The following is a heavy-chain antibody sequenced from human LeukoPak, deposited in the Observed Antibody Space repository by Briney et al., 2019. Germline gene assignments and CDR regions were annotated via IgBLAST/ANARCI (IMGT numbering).Heavy chain of an antibody. Sequence: SETLSLTRTVSGGSMSSYYWSWIRQPPGKGLEWIGYIYYSGRTNYNPTLKSRVTTSVDTSKNHFSLKLSSVTAADTAVYFCARHGITIFGVVADLYGMDVWGQGTTVTVSS. D-gene: IGHD3-3*01. J-gene: IGHJ6*02. CDR1: GGSMSSYY. CDR3: ARHGITIFGVVADLYGMDV. V-gene: IGHV4-59*08. CDR2: IYYSGRT.